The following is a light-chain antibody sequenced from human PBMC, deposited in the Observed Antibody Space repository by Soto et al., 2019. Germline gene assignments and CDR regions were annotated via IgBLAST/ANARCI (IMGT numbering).Light chain of an antibody. CDR3: QQYGSSPRT. CDR2: GAS. J-gene: IGKJ1*01. Sequence: EIVLTQSPGTLSLSPGERSTLSCMASQSVSRSYLAWYQQRAGKAPRLLMYGASSRATGIPERFSGSGSGTDFTLTISRLAPEDVALYYCQQYGSSPRTFGQGTKLDIK. V-gene: IGKV3-20*01. CDR1: QSVSRSY.